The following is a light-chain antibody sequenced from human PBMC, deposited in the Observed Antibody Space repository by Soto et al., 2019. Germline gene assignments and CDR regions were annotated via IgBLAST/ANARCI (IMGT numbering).Light chain of an antibody. CDR2: DAS. CDR3: HQYGGSPGT. V-gene: IGKV3-20*01. CDR1: QSVSSY. J-gene: IGKJ1*01. Sequence: EIVLTQSPATLSLSPGERATLSCRASQSVSSYLAWYQQKPGQAPRLLIYDASSRATGVPDRFSGSGSGTDFTLTISRLEPEDFAVYYCHQYGGSPGTLGQGTKVDI.